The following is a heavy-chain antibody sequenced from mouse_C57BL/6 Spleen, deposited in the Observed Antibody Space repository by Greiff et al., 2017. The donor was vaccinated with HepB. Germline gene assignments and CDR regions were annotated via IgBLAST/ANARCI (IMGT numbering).Heavy chain of an antibody. D-gene: IGHD2-2*01. J-gene: IGHJ4*01. CDR1: GYTFTSYW. Sequence: QVQLQQPGAELVRPGTSVKLSCKASGYTFTSYWMHWVKQRPGQGLEWIGVIDPSDSYTNYNQKFKGKATLTVDTSSSTAYMQLSSLTSEDSAVYYCARSDYGDDGNAFDYWGQGTSVTVSS. CDR3: ARSDYGDDGNAFDY. V-gene: IGHV1-59*01. CDR2: IDPSDSYT.